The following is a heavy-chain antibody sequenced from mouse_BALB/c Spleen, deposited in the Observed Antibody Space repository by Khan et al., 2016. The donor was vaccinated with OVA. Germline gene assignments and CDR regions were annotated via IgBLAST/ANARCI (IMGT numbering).Heavy chain of an antibody. CDR1: GYSFTLYY. V-gene: IGHV1-26*01. CDR2: VNPNTGGS. J-gene: IGHJ3*01. D-gene: IGHD2-14*01. Sequence: EVQLQQSGPDLVKPGASVKISCKASGYSFTLYYMTWVKQSHGKSLEWIGRVNPNTGGSDYNQEFKGKAILTVDKSSNTAYMELHSLTSEASAVSYCARGYDFFAYWGQGTLVTVSA. CDR3: ARGYDFFAY.